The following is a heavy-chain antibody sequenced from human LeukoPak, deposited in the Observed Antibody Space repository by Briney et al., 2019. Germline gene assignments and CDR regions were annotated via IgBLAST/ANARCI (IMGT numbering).Heavy chain of an antibody. CDR2: INHSGST. CDR3: ARGAGSSWYPYYYYYGMDV. Sequence: SETLSLTCAVHGGSFSGYYWSWIRQPPGKGLEWIGEINHSGSTNYNPSLKSRVTISVDTSKNQFSLKLSSVTAADTAVYYCARGAGSSWYPYYYYYGMDVWGQGTTVTVSS. V-gene: IGHV4-34*01. CDR1: GGSFSGYY. J-gene: IGHJ6*02. D-gene: IGHD6-13*01.